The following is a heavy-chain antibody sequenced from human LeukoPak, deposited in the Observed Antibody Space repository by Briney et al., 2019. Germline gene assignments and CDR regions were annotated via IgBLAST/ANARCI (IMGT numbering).Heavy chain of an antibody. CDR3: AREVHSGSYCYFDY. J-gene: IGHJ4*02. V-gene: IGHV4-39*07. CDR2: IYYSGST. CDR1: GGSISSSSYY. D-gene: IGHD1-26*01. Sequence: PSETLSLTCTVSGGSISSSSYYWGWIRQPPGKGLEWIGSIYYSGSTYYNPSLKSRVTISVDTSKNQFSLKLSSVTAADTAVYYCAREVHSGSYCYFDYWGQGTLVTVSS.